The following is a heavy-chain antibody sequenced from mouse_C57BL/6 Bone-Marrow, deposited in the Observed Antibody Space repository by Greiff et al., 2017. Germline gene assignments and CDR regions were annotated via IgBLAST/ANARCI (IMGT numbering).Heavy chain of an antibody. J-gene: IGHJ4*01. D-gene: IGHD1-1*02. V-gene: IGHV1-26*01. CDR2: INPNNGGT. Sequence: EVQLQQSGPELVKPGASVKISCKASGYTFTDYYMNWVKQSHGKSLEWIGDINPNNGGTSYHQKFKGKATLPVDKSSSTAYMELRSLTSEDSAVYYCARAGDDPEGGMDYWGQGTSVTVSS. CDR1: GYTFTDYY. CDR3: ARAGDDPEGGMDY.